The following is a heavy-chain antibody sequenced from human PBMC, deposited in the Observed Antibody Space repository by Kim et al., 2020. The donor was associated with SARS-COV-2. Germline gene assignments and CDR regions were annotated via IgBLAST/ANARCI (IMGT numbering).Heavy chain of an antibody. CDR1: GGSISSSSYY. D-gene: IGHD6-19*01. CDR3: ARVPRIAVAGTGYYYGMDV. J-gene: IGHJ6*02. CDR2: IYYSGST. Sequence: SETLSLTCTVSGGSISSSSYYWGWIRQPPGKGLEWIGSIYYSGSTYYNPSLKSRVTISVDTSKNQFSLKLSSVTAADTAVYYCARVPRIAVAGTGYYYGMDVWGQGTTVTVSS. V-gene: IGHV4-39*07.